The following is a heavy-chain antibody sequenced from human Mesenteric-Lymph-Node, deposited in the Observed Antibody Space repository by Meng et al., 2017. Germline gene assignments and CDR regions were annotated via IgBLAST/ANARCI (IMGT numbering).Heavy chain of an antibody. CDR2: ISYAGSNK. CDR1: GFTGSRYG. Sequence: QVQLGESGGGVVQPGRSLRLACTASGFTGSRYGMHWVRQARGKGLEWVAVISYAGSNKYKADFGKGGFTTSKDNSRSTFYLKLNSLRTEETAVYYCARRGDGSGYYLDSWGQGTLVTVSS. D-gene: IGHD3-22*01. V-gene: IGHV3-30*03. J-gene: IGHJ4*02. CDR3: ARRGDGSGYYLDS.